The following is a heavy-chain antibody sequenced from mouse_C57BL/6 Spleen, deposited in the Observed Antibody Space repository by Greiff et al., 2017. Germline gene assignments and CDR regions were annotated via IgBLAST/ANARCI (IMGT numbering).Heavy chain of an antibody. CDR3: ARGTQRRLPGFAY. CDR2: IHPNSGST. CDR1: GYTFTSYW. Sequence: VQLQQPGAELVKPGASVKLSCKASGYTFTSYWMHWVKQRPGQGLEWIGMIHPNSGSTNYNEKFKSKATLTVDKSSSTAYMQLSSLTSEDSAVYYCARGTQRRLPGFAYWGQGTLVTVSA. D-gene: IGHD3-2*02. J-gene: IGHJ3*01. V-gene: IGHV1-64*01.